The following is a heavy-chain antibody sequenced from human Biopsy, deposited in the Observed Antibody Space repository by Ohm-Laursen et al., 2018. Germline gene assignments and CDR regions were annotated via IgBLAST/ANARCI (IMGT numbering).Heavy chain of an antibody. J-gene: IGHJ4*02. D-gene: IGHD3-22*01. CDR3: ARDFNYDGGGSFNFDY. V-gene: IGHV1-8*01. CDR2: MNPNSGNT. CDR1: GYTFTNYN. Sequence: SVKVSCKASGYTFTNYNVNWVRQATGQGLKWMGWMNPNSGNTGYAQKFQGRVTMTRNTSISTAYMELSSLTSVDTAVYYCARDFNYDGGGSFNFDYWGQGTLVTVSS.